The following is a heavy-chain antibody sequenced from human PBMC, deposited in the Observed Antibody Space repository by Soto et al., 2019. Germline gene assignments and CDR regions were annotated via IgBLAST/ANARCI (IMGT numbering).Heavy chain of an antibody. CDR1: GFTVSRNY. CDR2: IYSGGST. V-gene: IGHV3-53*01. Sequence: EVQLVESGGGLIQPGGSLRLSRAASGFTVSRNYMTWVRQAPGKGLEWVSVIYSGGSTYYADSVKGRFTISRDNSKNTLYLQMNSLRADDTAVYYCATSSLAYFDYWGQGTLVTVSS. D-gene: IGHD3-16*02. CDR3: ATSSLAYFDY. J-gene: IGHJ4*02.